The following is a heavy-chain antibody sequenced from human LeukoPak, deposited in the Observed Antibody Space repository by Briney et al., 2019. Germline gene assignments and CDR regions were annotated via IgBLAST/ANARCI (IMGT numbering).Heavy chain of an antibody. Sequence: SETLSLTCAVSGYSISTGYYWGWIRQTPGKGLEWIGSIYHSGSTYYNPSLKSRVTISVDTSNNQFSLKLSSVTAAGTAVYYCARDQSAAGGRSFDYWGQGALVTVSS. V-gene: IGHV4-38-2*02. CDR1: GYSISTGYY. CDR2: IYHSGST. J-gene: IGHJ4*02. D-gene: IGHD6-13*01. CDR3: ARDQSAAGGRSFDY.